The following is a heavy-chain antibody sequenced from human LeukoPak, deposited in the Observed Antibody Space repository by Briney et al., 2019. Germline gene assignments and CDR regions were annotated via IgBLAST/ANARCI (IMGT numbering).Heavy chain of an antibody. J-gene: IGHJ6*02. Sequence: GGSLRLSCAASGFTFSSYDMHWVRQATGKGLEWVSAIGTAGDTYYPGSVKGRFTISRENAKNSLYLQMNSLRAGDTAVYYCARVNTIDGTDVWGQGTTVTVSS. CDR1: GFTFSSYD. V-gene: IGHV3-13*01. CDR3: ARVNTIDGTDV. D-gene: IGHD3-22*01. CDR2: IGTAGDT.